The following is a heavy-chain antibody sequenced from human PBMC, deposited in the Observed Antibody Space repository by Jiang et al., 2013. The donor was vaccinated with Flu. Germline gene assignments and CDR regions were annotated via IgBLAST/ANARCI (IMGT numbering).Heavy chain of an antibody. J-gene: IGHJ2*01. D-gene: IGHD6-19*01. CDR3: ARALAVAGNAGWYYDL. Sequence: QTLSLTCAISGDSVSSNSAAWSWIRQSPSRGLEWLGRTYYRSKWYDDYAVSVKSRITINPDTSKNQFSLQLNSVTPEDTAVYYCARALAVAGNAGWYYDLVGPRHPGHCLL. CDR2: TYYRSKWYD. V-gene: IGHV6-1*01. CDR1: GDSVSSNSAA.